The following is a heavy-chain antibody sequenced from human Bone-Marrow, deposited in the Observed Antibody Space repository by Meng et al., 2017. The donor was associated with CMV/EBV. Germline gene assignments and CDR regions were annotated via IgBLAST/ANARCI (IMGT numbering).Heavy chain of an antibody. CDR1: GGTFSSYA. CDR3: ARGVRIEGYCSITSCYNLLGP. V-gene: IGHV1-69*10. CDR2: IIPILGIA. D-gene: IGHD2-2*02. J-gene: IGHJ6*02. Sequence: SVKVSCKASGGTFSSYAISWVRQAPGQGLEWMGGIIPILGIANYAQKFQGRVTITADKSTSTAYMELSSLRSEDTAVYYCARGVRIEGYCSITSCYNLLGPWGRGTTVTVSS.